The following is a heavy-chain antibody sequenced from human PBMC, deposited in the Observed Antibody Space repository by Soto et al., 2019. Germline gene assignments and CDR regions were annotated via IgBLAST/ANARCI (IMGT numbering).Heavy chain of an antibody. V-gene: IGHV3-30*04. Sequence: GGSLRLSCAASGFTFSSYAMHWVRQAPGKGLEWVAVISYDGSNKYYADSVKGRFTISRDNSKNPLYLQMNSLRAEDTAVYYCARGPAAAADHDAFDIWGQGTMVTVSS. CDR3: ARGPAAAADHDAFDI. J-gene: IGHJ3*02. D-gene: IGHD6-13*01. CDR2: ISYDGSNK. CDR1: GFTFSSYA.